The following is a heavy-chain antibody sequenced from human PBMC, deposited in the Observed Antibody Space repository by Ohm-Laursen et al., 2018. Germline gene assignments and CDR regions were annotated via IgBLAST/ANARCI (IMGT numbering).Heavy chain of an antibody. CDR1: GFTFRNYW. D-gene: IGHD2-15*01. Sequence: SLRLSCAASGFTFRNYWMTWVRQAPGKGLEWVANIKQDGSEKYYVDSVRGRFTISRDNAKNSLYLQMNSLRAEDTAVYYCARGRRAPYCSGGSCYRGTAFDYWGQGTLVTVSS. CDR2: IKQDGSEK. J-gene: IGHJ4*02. CDR3: ARGRRAPYCSGGSCYRGTAFDY. V-gene: IGHV3-7*01.